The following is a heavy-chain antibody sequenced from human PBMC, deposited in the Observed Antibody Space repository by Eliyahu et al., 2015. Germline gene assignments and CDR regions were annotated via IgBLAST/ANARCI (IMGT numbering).Heavy chain of an antibody. Sequence: QLQLQESGPGLVKPSETLSLTCTVSGGSIRSSSYYWGWIRQPPGKGLEWIGSIYYSGSTYYNPSLKSRVTISVDTSKNQFSLKLSSVTAADTAVYYCARCEVVTAIDAFDIWGQGTMVTVSS. V-gene: IGHV4-39*01. D-gene: IGHD2-21*02. CDR1: GGSIRSSSYY. J-gene: IGHJ3*02. CDR2: IYYSGST. CDR3: ARCEVVTAIDAFDI.